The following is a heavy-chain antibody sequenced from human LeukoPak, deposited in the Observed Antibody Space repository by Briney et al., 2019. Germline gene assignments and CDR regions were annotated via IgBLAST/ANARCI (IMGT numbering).Heavy chain of an antibody. V-gene: IGHV1-18*01. J-gene: IGHJ4*02. CDR3: ARNIVAYSSECLFDY. CDR1: SYTFTRYG. Sequence: ASVKVPCKASSYTFTRYGISWVRQAPGQGLEWMGWISAYNGNTNYAQKLQGRVTMTTDTSTSTAYTELRSLRSDDTAVYYCARNIVAYSSECLFDYWGQGTLVTVSS. CDR2: ISAYNGNT. D-gene: IGHD5-12*01.